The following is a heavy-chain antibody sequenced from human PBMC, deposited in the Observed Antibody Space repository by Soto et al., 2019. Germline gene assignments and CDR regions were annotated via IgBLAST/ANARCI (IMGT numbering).Heavy chain of an antibody. D-gene: IGHD6-13*01. J-gene: IGHJ6*03. V-gene: IGHV3-64*01. CDR3: ARRGYGSRWSNVNMDF. CDR1: GFTFINYE. Sequence: GGSLRLSCAASGFTFINYEMHWVLQAPWKGLEYVSGISNNGAHTDYAKSVKGRFTISRDNSENTLYLQMGSLRAEDMALYYCARRGYGSRWSNVNMDFWGKGTTVSISS. CDR2: ISNNGAHT.